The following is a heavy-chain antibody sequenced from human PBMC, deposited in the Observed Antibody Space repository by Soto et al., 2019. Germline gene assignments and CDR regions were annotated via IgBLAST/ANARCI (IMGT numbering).Heavy chain of an antibody. CDR2: IDYNGVT. J-gene: IGHJ4*02. Sequence: SETLSLTCTVSGGSIYRSGYYWGWIRQPPGRGLEWIGNIDYNGVTYSNPSLKSRVTISRDTSKNQFSLELSSVTAADTAVYYCARGLDTAMVVFDYWGQGTLVTVSS. CDR1: GGSIYRSGYY. CDR3: ARGLDTAMVVFDY. V-gene: IGHV4-39*07. D-gene: IGHD5-18*01.